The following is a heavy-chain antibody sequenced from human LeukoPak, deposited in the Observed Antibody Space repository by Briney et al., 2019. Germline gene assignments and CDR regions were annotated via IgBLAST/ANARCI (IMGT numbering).Heavy chain of an antibody. CDR3: ARDIVHTAMDPPSDYYYYGMDV. J-gene: IGHJ6*02. Sequence: SVTVSCKSSGHTFTGYYMHWVRHTPGQGREWMGQFNPNSRGTNYAQKFQGRVTMTRDTSISTAYMEVSRLRSDDTAVYYCARDIVHTAMDPPSDYYYYGMDVWGQGTTVTVSS. CDR2: FNPNSRGT. D-gene: IGHD5-18*01. V-gene: IGHV1-2*06. CDR1: GHTFTGYY.